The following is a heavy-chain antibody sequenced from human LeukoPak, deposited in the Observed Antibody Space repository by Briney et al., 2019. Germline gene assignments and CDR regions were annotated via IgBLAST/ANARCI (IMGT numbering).Heavy chain of an antibody. Sequence: GGSPRLSCAASRFTLSTYWMTWVRQVPGRGPEWVANVNRDGSETYYLDSVKGRFTISKDNAKNSLYLQMNSLRAEDTALYHCARNNGMDVWGQGTTVIVSS. CDR2: VNRDGSET. CDR1: RFTLSTYW. J-gene: IGHJ6*02. V-gene: IGHV3-7*03. CDR3: ARNNGMDV.